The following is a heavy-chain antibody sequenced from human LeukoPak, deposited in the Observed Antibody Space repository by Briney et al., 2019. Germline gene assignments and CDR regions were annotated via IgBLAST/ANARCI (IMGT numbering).Heavy chain of an antibody. J-gene: IGHJ6*02. V-gene: IGHV3-7*03. Sequence: GGSLRLSCAASGFTFSAIPMTWVRQAPGKGLQWVANINADGSETHYVDSVKGRFTISRDNAKNSLYLQMSNLRAEDTAVYFCARGGGLDVWGQGATVTVSS. CDR2: INADGSET. D-gene: IGHD3-16*01. CDR1: GFTFSAIP. CDR3: ARGGGLDV.